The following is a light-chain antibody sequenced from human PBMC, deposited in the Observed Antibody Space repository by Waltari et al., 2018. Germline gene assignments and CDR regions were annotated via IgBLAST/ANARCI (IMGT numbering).Light chain of an antibody. J-gene: IGKJ4*01. CDR1: QSVLYTSNNKNY. Sequence: DIVMTQSPDSLAVSLGERATINCKSRQSVLYTSNNKNYLAWYQQKSGQPPKLLIYWASTRESGVPDRFSGSGSGTDVTLTISSLQAEDVAVYYCQQYYSPPLTFGGGTKVEIK. CDR3: QQYYSPPLT. V-gene: IGKV4-1*01. CDR2: WAS.